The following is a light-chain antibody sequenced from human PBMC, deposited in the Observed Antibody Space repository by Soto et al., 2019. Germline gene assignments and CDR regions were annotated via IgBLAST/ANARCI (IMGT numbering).Light chain of an antibody. CDR2: DAS. Sequence: EIVLTQSPATLSLSPGERATLSCRASQSVNSYLAWYQQEPGQAPSLLIYDASNRATGIPARFSGSGSGTDFTLTISSLEPEDFAVYYCQQRSSWPLTFGGGTKVEIK. V-gene: IGKV3-11*01. CDR1: QSVNSY. CDR3: QQRSSWPLT. J-gene: IGKJ4*01.